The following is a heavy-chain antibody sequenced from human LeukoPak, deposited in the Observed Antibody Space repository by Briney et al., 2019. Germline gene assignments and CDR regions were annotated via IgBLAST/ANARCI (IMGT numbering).Heavy chain of an antibody. CDR3: ASSVGSTDY. V-gene: IGHV4-59*12. D-gene: IGHD1-26*01. CDR2: INYSGST. Sequence: SETLSLTCTVSGGSISGYYWSWIRQPPGKGLEWIGYINYSGSTDYNPSLKSRVTISVDTSKNQFSLKLSSVTAADTAVYYCASSVGSTDYWGQGALVTVSS. J-gene: IGHJ4*02. CDR1: GGSISGYY.